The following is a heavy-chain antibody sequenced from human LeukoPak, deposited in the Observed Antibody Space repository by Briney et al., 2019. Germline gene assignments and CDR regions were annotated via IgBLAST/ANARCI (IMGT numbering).Heavy chain of an antibody. J-gene: IGHJ4*02. V-gene: IGHV3-23*01. CDR1: GFTFTNYA. CDR2: SGSGGSP. Sequence: PGGSLRLSCAASGFTFTNYAMNWVRQAPGKGLEWVSTSGSGGSPFYADSVKGRFTISRDNSRNTLYLQMSSLRVEDTAAYYCAKGSSGWYPGFDYWGQGILVTVSS. D-gene: IGHD6-19*01. CDR3: AKGSSGWYPGFDY.